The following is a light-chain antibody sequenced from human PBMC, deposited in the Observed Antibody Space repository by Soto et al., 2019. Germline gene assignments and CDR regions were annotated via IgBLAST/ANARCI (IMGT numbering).Light chain of an antibody. CDR2: LDSDGSH. Sequence: QSVLTQSPSASASLGASVKLTCTLSSGHSTYAIAWHQQQPEKGPRYLMKLDSDGSHSEGDGIPDRFSGSSSGAERYLTISSLQSEDEADYYCQTWATGPDWVFGGGTKLTVL. V-gene: IGLV4-69*01. CDR3: QTWATGPDWV. J-gene: IGLJ3*02. CDR1: SGHSTYA.